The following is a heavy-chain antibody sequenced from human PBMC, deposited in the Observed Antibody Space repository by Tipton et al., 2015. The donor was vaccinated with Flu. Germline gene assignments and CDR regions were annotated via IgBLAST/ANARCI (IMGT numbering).Heavy chain of an antibody. Sequence: PGLVKPSETLSLICNVSGDSVNSGNFYWTWIRQPPGKGLEWIGYVFSSGTTNYNPSLKSRVTISLDTSKNQFSLKLNSVTAADTAVYFCARELPGDYYDRDWFDPWGQGTLVTVSS. D-gene: IGHD3-22*01. V-gene: IGHV4-61*01. CDR2: VFSSGTT. CDR1: GDSVNSGNFY. CDR3: ARELPGDYYDRDWFDP. J-gene: IGHJ5*02.